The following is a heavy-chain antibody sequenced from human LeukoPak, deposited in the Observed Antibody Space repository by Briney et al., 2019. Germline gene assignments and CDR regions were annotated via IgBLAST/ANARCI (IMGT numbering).Heavy chain of an antibody. CDR2: INHSGST. J-gene: IGHJ5*02. CDR1: GGSFSGYY. D-gene: IGHD1-1*01. CDR3: ARVPVQLEGNWFDP. Sequence: SETLSLTCAVYGGSFSGYYWSWIRQPPGKGLEWIGEINHSGSTNYNPSLKSRVTISVDTSKNQFSLKLSSVTAADTAVYYCARVPVQLEGNWFDPWGQGTLVTVSS. V-gene: IGHV4-34*01.